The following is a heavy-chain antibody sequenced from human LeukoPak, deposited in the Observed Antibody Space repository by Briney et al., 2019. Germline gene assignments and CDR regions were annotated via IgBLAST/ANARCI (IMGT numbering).Heavy chain of an antibody. Sequence: SQTLSLTCTVSGGSISSGSYYWRWIRQPAGKGLEWIGRIYTSGCTNYNPSLKSRVTISVDTSKNQFSLKLSSVTAADTAVYYCARTLYYYDSSGYDTFDYWGQGTLVTVSS. CDR3: ARTLYYYDSSGYDTFDY. J-gene: IGHJ4*02. CDR1: GGSISSGSYY. CDR2: IYTSGCT. V-gene: IGHV4-61*02. D-gene: IGHD3-22*01.